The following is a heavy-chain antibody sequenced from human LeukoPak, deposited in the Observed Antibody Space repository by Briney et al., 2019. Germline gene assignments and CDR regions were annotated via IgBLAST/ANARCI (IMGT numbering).Heavy chain of an antibody. CDR3: ARHGYSSGRYPY. D-gene: IGHD6-19*01. Sequence: PSETLSLTCAVYGGSFSSYSWSWIRQPPGKGLEWIGEINHSGSTNYNPSLKSRVTISVDTSKNQFSLKLSSVTAADTAVYYCARHGYSSGRYPYWGQGTLVTVSS. CDR2: INHSGST. V-gene: IGHV4-34*01. J-gene: IGHJ4*02. CDR1: GGSFSSYS.